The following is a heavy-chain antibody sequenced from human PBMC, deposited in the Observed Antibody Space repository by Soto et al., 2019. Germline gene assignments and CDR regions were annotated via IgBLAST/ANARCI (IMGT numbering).Heavy chain of an antibody. J-gene: IGHJ6*02. CDR3: AKSFYTWNSDYYYGMDV. CDR2: ISGSGGST. V-gene: IGHV3-23*01. Sequence: EVQLLESGGGLVQPGGSLRLSCAASGFTFSSYAMSWVRQAPGKGLEWVSAISGSGGSTYYADSVKGRFTISRDNSKNTLYLQMNSLRAEDTDVYYCAKSFYTWNSDYYYGMDVWGQGTTVTVSS. CDR1: GFTFSSYA. D-gene: IGHD1-1*01.